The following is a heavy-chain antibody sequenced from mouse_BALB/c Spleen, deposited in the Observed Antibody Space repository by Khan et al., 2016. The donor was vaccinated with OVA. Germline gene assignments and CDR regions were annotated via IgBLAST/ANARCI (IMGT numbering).Heavy chain of an antibody. V-gene: IGHV5-6*01. J-gene: IGHJ3*01. CDR2: VSSGGHYT. CDR3: ARIAYYYGSGGFAY. D-gene: IGHD1-1*01. CDR1: GFTFSTYG. Sequence: EVELVESGGDLVKPGGSLKLSCAASGFTFSTYGLYRVGQTPDKRLEWVATVSSGGHYTYYPDTVKGRFPISRDNAKNILYLQMSSLKSDDTAMFYCARIAYYYGSGGFAYWGQGTLVTVSA.